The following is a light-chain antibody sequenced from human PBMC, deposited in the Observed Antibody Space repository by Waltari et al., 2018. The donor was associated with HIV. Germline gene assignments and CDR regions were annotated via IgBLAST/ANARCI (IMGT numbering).Light chain of an antibody. CDR3: YSTDDSGNPLAV. Sequence: CSGDALPRKYAYWYQQKSGQAPVLVIYEDNRRPSGIPERFSGSSSGTMANLTISGAQVEDEGDYYCYSTDDSGNPLAVFGGGTQLTVL. J-gene: IGLJ7*01. V-gene: IGLV3-10*01. CDR2: EDN. CDR1: ALPRKY.